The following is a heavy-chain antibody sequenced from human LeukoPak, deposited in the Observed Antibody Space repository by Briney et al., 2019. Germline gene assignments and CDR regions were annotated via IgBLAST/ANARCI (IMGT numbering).Heavy chain of an antibody. CDR1: GYTFIGYY. J-gene: IGHJ3*02. CDR2: IRPNSGGT. D-gene: IGHD3-22*01. V-gene: IGHV1-2*02. Sequence: GASVKVSCKASGYTFIGYYMDWVRQAPGLGLEWMRWIRPNSGGTNYAQKFQGRVTMTRDTSSSTAYMELSRLRSDDTAVYYCARVSGITMIVVLQSDAFDIWGQGTMVTVSS. CDR3: ARVSGITMIVVLQSDAFDI.